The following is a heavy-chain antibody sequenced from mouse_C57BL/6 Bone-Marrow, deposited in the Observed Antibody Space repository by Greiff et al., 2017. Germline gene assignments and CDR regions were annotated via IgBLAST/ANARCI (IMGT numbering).Heavy chain of an antibody. D-gene: IGHD1-1*01. Sequence: VQLQQSGAELVRPGTSVKVSCKASGYAFTNYLIAWVKQRPGQGLEWIGVINPGSGGTNYNEKFKGQATLTADTSSSTAYMQLSSLTSEDSAVYLCAREGGYDYGRGCWDGAMDYWGKGTSVTVSS. V-gene: IGHV1-54*01. CDR1: GYAFTNYL. J-gene: IGHJ4*01. CDR3: AREGGYDYGRGCWDGAMDY. CDR2: INPGSGGT.